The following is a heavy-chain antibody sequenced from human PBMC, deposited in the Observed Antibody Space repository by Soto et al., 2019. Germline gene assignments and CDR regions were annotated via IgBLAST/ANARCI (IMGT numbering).Heavy chain of an antibody. CDR2: ISSSSSYI. J-gene: IGHJ3*02. CDR1: GFTFSSYS. V-gene: IGHV3-21*01. D-gene: IGHD3-3*01. Sequence: GGSLRLSCAASGFTFSSYSMNWVRQAPGKGLEWVSSISSSSSYIYYADSVKGRFTISRDNAKNSLYLQMNSLRAEDTAVYYCARGSNYDFWSGHMGNAFDIWGQGTMVTVSS. CDR3: ARGSNYDFWSGHMGNAFDI.